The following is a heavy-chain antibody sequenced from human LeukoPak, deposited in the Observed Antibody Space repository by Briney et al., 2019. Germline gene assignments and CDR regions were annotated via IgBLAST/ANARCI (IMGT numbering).Heavy chain of an antibody. Sequence: ASVKVSCKASGYTFTGYCMHWVRQAPGQGLEWMGWINPNSGGTNYAQKFQGRVTMTRDTSISTAYMELSRLRSDDTAVYYCARESVWFGELLHAFDIWGQGTMVTVSS. J-gene: IGHJ3*02. CDR3: ARESVWFGELLHAFDI. D-gene: IGHD3-10*01. CDR2: INPNSGGT. CDR1: GYTFTGYC. V-gene: IGHV1-2*02.